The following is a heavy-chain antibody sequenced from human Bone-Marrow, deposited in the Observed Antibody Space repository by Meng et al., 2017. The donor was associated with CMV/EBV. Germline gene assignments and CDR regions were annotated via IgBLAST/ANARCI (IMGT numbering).Heavy chain of an antibody. D-gene: IGHD2-2*01. V-gene: IGHV3-11*01. CDR1: GFTFSDYY. J-gene: IGHJ6*02. CDR2: ISSSGSTI. Sequence: GGSLRLSCAASGFTFSDYYMSWIRQAPGKGLEWVSYISSSGSTIYYADSVKGRFTISRDNAKNSMYLQMNSLRAEDTAVYYCARDGPSEYDYYYYYGMDVWGQGTTVTVSS. CDR3: ARDGPSEYDYYYYYGMDV.